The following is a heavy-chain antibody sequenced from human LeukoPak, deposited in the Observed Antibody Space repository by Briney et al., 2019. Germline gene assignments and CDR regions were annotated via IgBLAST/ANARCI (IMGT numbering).Heavy chain of an antibody. J-gene: IGHJ6*02. D-gene: IGHD1-7*01. Sequence: SETLSLTCAVYGGSFSGYYWSWIRQPPGKGLEWIGEINHSGSTNHNPSLKSRVTISVDTSKNQFSLKLSSVTAADTAVYYCARGGGTRSMDAWGQGTTVTVSS. CDR1: GGSFSGYY. V-gene: IGHV4-34*01. CDR2: INHSGST. CDR3: ARGGGTRSMDA.